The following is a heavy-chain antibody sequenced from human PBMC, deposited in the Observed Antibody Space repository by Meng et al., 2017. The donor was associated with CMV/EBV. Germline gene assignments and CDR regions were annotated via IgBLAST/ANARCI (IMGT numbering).Heavy chain of an antibody. CDR1: GGFITGYY. CDR3: ARGSYYRYVIDY. CDR2: IYTSGRT. D-gene: IGHD2-21*01. Sequence: LVMFSQSLACPCTFSGGFITGYYVSWIGQPAGTGLEWIGRIYTSGRTNYNPSLKSRVTMSVDTSKNQFSLKLSSVTAADTAVYYCARGSYYRYVIDYWGQGTLVTVSS. V-gene: IGHV4-4*07. J-gene: IGHJ4*02.